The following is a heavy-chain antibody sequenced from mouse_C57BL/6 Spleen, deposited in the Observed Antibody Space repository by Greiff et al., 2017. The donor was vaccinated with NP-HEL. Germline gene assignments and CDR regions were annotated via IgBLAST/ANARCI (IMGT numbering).Heavy chain of an antibody. CDR1: GYTFTSYG. CDR3: ARSGSSGSFAY. D-gene: IGHD3-2*02. J-gene: IGHJ3*01. Sequence: VQLQESGAELARPGASVKLSCKASGYTFTSYGISWVKQRTGQGLEWIGEIYPRSGNTYYNEKFKGKATLTADKSSSTAYMELRSLTSEDSAVYFCARSGSSGSFAYWGQGTLVTVSA. V-gene: IGHV1-81*01. CDR2: IYPRSGNT.